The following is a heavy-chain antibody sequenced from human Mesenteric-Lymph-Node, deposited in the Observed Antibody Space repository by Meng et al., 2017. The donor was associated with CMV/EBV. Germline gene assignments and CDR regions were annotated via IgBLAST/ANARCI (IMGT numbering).Heavy chain of an antibody. CDR1: YIFTDSY. J-gene: IGHJ4*02. CDR2: INPNSRGT. Sequence: YIFTDSYIHWVRQAPGQGLEWMGWINPNSRGTNYAQKFQGRVTMTRDASISTAYMELTRLTSDDTAVYFCARGFDPLTDFRSGYGDYWGQGTLVTVSS. D-gene: IGHD3-3*01. CDR3: ARGFDPLTDFRSGYGDY. V-gene: IGHV1-2*02.